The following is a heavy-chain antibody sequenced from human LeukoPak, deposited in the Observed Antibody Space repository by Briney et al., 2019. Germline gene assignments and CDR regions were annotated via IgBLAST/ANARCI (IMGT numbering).Heavy chain of an antibody. D-gene: IGHD2-2*01. J-gene: IGHJ5*02. V-gene: IGHV4-59*01. CDR3: ARLGNIVVVPADKRSHWFDP. Sequence: SETLSLTCTVSGGSISSYYWSWIRQPPGKGLEWIGYIYYSGSTNYNPFLKSRVTISVDTSKNQFSLKLSSVTAADTAVYYCARLGNIVVVPADKRSHWFDPWGQGTLSPSPQ. CDR2: IYYSGST. CDR1: GGSISSYY.